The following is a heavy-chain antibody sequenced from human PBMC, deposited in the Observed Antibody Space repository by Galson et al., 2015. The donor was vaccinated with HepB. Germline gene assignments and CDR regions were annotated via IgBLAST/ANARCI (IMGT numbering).Heavy chain of an antibody. D-gene: IGHD3-10*01. J-gene: IGHJ5*02. CDR3: ARGGRAPWFGELYHNWFDP. CDR2: IYYSGST. V-gene: IGHV4-59*01. Sequence: SETLSLTCTVSGGSISSYYWSWIRQPPGKGLEWIGYIYYSGSTNYNPSLKSRVTISVDTSKNQFSLKLSSVTAADTAVYYCARGGRAPWFGELYHNWFDPWGQGTLVTVSS. CDR1: GGSISSYY.